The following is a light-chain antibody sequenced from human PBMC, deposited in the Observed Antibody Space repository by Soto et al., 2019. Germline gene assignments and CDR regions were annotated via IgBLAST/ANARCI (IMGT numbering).Light chain of an antibody. Sequence: QSVLTQPPSVSAAPGQKVTISCSGGSSNIGNDYVVWYLQLPGTAPKLLIYDNDKRPSGIPDRFSGSKSGTSATLGITGLQTGDEADYYCATWDSSLTAGVFGGGTKLTVL. CDR3: ATWDSSLTAGV. V-gene: IGLV1-51*01. CDR1: SSNIGNDY. CDR2: DND. J-gene: IGLJ3*02.